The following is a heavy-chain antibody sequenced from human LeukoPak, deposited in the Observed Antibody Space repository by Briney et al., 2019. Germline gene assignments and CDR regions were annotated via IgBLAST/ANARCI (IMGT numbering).Heavy chain of an antibody. Sequence: PSETLSLTCTVSGGSISSGNYYWRWIRQPGGKGVEWIGRIYTSGSTNFHPSLKSRVTISVNTSKNQFSLKLSSVTAADTAVYYCARGLYYYASGSYNFDYWGQGTLVTVSS. CDR1: GGSISSGNYY. V-gene: IGHV4-61*02. CDR2: IYTSGST. J-gene: IGHJ4*02. CDR3: ARGLYYYASGSYNFDY. D-gene: IGHD3-10*01.